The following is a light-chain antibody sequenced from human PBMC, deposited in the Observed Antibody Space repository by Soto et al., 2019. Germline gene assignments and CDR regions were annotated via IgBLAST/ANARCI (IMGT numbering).Light chain of an antibody. Sequence: QSVLTQPPSASGTTGQRVTISCSGSTSNIGTYTVNWYQQLPGAAPKLLIYRNDRRPSGVPDRFSGSKSGTSASLAISGLQSEDEADYYCAVWDDSLTGQVVFGGGTKLTVL. CDR3: AVWDDSLTGQVV. CDR1: TSNIGTYT. V-gene: IGLV1-44*01. J-gene: IGLJ2*01. CDR2: RND.